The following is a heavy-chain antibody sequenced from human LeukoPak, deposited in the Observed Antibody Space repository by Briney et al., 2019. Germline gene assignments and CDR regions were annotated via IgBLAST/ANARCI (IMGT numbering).Heavy chain of an antibody. CDR3: ARFAGSGSHGRFDY. D-gene: IGHD1-26*01. Sequence: VASVKVSCKASGGAFSSYAISWVRQAPGQGLEWMGGIIPIFGTANYAQKFQGRVTITADESTSTACMELSSLRSEDTAVYYCARFAGSGSHGRFDYWGQGTLVTVSS. V-gene: IGHV1-69*13. J-gene: IGHJ4*02. CDR2: IIPIFGTA. CDR1: GGAFSSYA.